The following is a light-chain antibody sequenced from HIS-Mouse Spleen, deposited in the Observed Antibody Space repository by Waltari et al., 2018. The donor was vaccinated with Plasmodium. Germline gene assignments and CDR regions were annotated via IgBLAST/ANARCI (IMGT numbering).Light chain of an antibody. CDR3: QAWDSSTDYV. Sequence: SYELTQPPSVSVSPGQTASITCPGDQLGDKYACWYQQKPGQSPVLGIYQDSKRPSGIPERFSGSNSGNTATLTISGTQAMDEADYYCQAWDSSTDYVFGTGTKVTVL. CDR2: QDS. CDR1: QLGDKY. J-gene: IGLJ1*01. V-gene: IGLV3-1*01.